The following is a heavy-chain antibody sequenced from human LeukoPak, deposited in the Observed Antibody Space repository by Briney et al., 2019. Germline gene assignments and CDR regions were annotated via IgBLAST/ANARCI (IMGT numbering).Heavy chain of an antibody. D-gene: IGHD3-3*01. Sequence: SETLSLTCAVYGGSLSGYYWSWIRQPPGKGLAWIGEINHSGSTNYNPSLKSRVTISVDTSKNQFSLKLSSVTAADAAVYYCARRRITIFGATLPLDYWGQGTLVTVSS. CDR1: GGSLSGYY. J-gene: IGHJ4*02. CDR2: INHSGST. V-gene: IGHV4-34*01. CDR3: ARRRITIFGATLPLDY.